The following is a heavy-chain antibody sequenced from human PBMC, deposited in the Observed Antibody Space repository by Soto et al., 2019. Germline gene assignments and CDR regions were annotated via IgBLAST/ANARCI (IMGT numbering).Heavy chain of an antibody. CDR2: IYPGDSDT. Sequence: PGESLKISCKGSGYSFTSYWIGWVRQMPGKGLDWMGIIYPGDSDTRYSPSFQGQVTISADKSISTAYLQWSSLKASDTALYYCARPAAAGTYYYHYGMDVWGQGTPVTVSS. J-gene: IGHJ6*02. CDR1: GYSFTSYW. D-gene: IGHD6-13*01. CDR3: ARPAAAGTYYYHYGMDV. V-gene: IGHV5-51*01.